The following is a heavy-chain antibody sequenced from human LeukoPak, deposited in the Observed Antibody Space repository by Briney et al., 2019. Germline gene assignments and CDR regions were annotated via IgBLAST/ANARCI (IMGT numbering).Heavy chain of an antibody. CDR2: IIPIFGIA. CDR3: ARDLGQQLAGY. Sequence: GASVKVSCKASGSTFSSYAISWVRQAPGQGLEWMGRIIPIFGIANYAQKFQGRVTITADKSTSTAYMELSSLRSEDTAVYYCARDLGQQLAGYWGQGTLVTVSS. V-gene: IGHV1-69*04. CDR1: GSTFSSYA. D-gene: IGHD6-13*01. J-gene: IGHJ4*02.